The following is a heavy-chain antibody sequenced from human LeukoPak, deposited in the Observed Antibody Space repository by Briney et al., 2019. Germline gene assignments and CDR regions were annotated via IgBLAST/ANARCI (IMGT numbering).Heavy chain of an antibody. CDR3: ARQTGQQLVNAFDI. CDR2: IYPGDSDT. Sequence: GESLKISCEGSGYTFTNYWIGWVRQMPGKGLEWMGIIYPGDSDTRYSPSFQGQVTISADKSISTAYLQRSSLKASDTAMYYCARQTGQQLVNAFDIWGQGTMVTVSS. D-gene: IGHD6-6*01. V-gene: IGHV5-51*01. CDR1: GYTFTNYW. J-gene: IGHJ3*02.